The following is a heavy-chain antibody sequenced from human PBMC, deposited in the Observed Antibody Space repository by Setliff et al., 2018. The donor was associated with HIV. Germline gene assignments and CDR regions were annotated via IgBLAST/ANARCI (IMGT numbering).Heavy chain of an antibody. V-gene: IGHV1-18*01. Sequence: GASVTVSCKASGYTSNNYGISWVRQAPGQGLEWMGWNSYNSGNTHYSQRLQDRGTMTIDTLTATVYMELTSLRSDDTAVYYCASQTGGRRAFEIWGQGTVVTVSS. J-gene: IGHJ3*02. CDR1: GYTSNNYG. D-gene: IGHD3-16*01. CDR3: ASQTGGRRAFEI. CDR2: NSYNSGNT.